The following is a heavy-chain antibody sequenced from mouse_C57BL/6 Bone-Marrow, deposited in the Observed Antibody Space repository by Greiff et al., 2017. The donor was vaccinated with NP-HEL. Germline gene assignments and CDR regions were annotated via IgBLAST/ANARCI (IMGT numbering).Heavy chain of an antibody. D-gene: IGHD2-4*01. CDR1: GYTFTDYE. Sequence: QVQLQQSGAELVRPGASVTLSCKASGYTFTDYEMHWVKQTPVHGLEWIGAIDPETGGTAYNQKFKGKAILTADKSSSTAYMELRSLTSEDSAVYYWTRGGDYDYVVWYFDVWGTGTTVTVSS. CDR3: TRGGDYDYVVWYFDV. CDR2: IDPETGGT. V-gene: IGHV1-15*01. J-gene: IGHJ1*03.